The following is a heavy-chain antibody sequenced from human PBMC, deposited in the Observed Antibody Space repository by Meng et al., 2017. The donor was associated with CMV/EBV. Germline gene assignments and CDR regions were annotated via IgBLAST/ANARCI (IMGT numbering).Heavy chain of an antibody. Sequence: GESLKISCAASGFTFSSYAMHWVRQAPSKGLEWVAVISYDGSNKYYADSVKGRFTISRDNSKNTLYLQMNSLRAEDTAVYYCARGYCTNGVCYREPYYGMDVWGQGTTVTVSS. CDR1: GFTFSSYA. V-gene: IGHV3-30-3*01. J-gene: IGHJ6*02. D-gene: IGHD2-8*01. CDR3: ARGYCTNGVCYREPYYGMDV. CDR2: ISYDGSNK.